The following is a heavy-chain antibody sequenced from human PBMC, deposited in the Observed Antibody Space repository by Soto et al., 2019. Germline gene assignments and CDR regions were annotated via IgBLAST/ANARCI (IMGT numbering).Heavy chain of an antibody. CDR1: GGSISSYY. CDR2: IYYSGST. J-gene: IGHJ5*02. D-gene: IGHD4-17*01. Sequence: QVQLQESGPGLVKPSETLSLTCTVSGGSISSYYWSWIRQPPGKGLEWIGYIYYSGSTNYNPSLKSRATISVDTSKNQFSLKLSSVTAADTAVYYCARDSGYGDYDDWFDPWGQGTLVTVSS. V-gene: IGHV4-59*01. CDR3: ARDSGYGDYDDWFDP.